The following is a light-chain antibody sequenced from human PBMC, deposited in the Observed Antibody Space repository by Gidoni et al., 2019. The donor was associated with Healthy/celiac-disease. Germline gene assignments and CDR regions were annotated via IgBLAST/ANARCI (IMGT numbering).Light chain of an antibody. CDR2: GYS. V-gene: IGLV1-40*01. CDR1: SPNIGAGYE. J-gene: IGLJ2*01. Sequence: QSVLTQPPSVSGAPGQRVTISCTGSSPNIGAGYEVHWYPKLPGPAPKLLLYGYSKRPSGVPDRFSGSKSGTSASLAITGLQAEDEADYYCQSYDSSLSGYVVFGGGTKLTVL. CDR3: QSYDSSLSGYVV.